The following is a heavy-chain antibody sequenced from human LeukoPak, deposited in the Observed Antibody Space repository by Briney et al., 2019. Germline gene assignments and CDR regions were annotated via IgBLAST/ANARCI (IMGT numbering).Heavy chain of an antibody. Sequence: SETLSPTCAVYGGSFSTYYWAWVRQTPGNGLEWIGEINHSGSTNYNPSLKSRVTVSIDTSKNQFSLKLTSVTAADTGIYFCARHGLGRGVYITRQYNYYMDVWGTGTTVTVSS. D-gene: IGHD3-10*01. V-gene: IGHV4-34*01. J-gene: IGHJ6*03. CDR2: INHSGST. CDR1: GGSFSTYY. CDR3: ARHGLGRGVYITRQYNYYMDV.